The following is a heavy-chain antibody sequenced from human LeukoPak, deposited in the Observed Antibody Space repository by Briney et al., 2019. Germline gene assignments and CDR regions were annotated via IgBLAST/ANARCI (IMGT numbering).Heavy chain of an antibody. CDR1: GFTFSSYS. CDR3: ARAAMRWLQPYYFDY. Sequence: GGSLRLSCAASGFTFSSYSMNWVRQAPGKGLEWVSSISSSSSYIYYADSVKGQFTISRDNAKNSLYLQMNSLRAEDTAVYYCARAAMRWLQPYYFDYWGQGTLVTVSS. CDR2: ISSSSSYI. D-gene: IGHD5-24*01. J-gene: IGHJ4*02. V-gene: IGHV3-21*01.